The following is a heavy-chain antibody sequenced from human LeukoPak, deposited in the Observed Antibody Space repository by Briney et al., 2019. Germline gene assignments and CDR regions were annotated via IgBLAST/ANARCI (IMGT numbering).Heavy chain of an antibody. Sequence: PSETLSLTCTVSGGSISNYYWSWIRQPPGKGLEWIAYIHYSGTTNYNPSLKSRVTISVDTSKNQFSLKLSSVTAADTAVYYCARRDNYKLPRGYYYRMDVWGQGTTVTVSS. V-gene: IGHV4-59*08. CDR3: ARRDNYKLPRGYYYRMDV. CDR1: GGSISNYY. CDR2: IHYSGTT. D-gene: IGHD1-1*01. J-gene: IGHJ6*02.